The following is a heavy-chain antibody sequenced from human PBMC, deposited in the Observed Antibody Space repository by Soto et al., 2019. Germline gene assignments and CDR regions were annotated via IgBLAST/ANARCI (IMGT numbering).Heavy chain of an antibody. V-gene: IGHV3-33*01. Sequence: QVQLVESGGGVVQPGRSLRLSCAASGFTFGIYGMPWVRQAPGKGLEWVAVIWYDGSIKYHADSVKGRFTISRDKSKNTVYLQMNSLRDEDTAVYYCARATSGSFDALDMWGQGTMVTVSS. CDR2: IWYDGSIK. CDR1: GFTFGIYG. CDR3: ARATSGSFDALDM. J-gene: IGHJ3*02. D-gene: IGHD1-26*01.